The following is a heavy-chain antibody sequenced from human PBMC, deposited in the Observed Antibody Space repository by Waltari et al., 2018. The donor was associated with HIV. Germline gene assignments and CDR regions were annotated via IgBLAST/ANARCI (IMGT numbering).Heavy chain of an antibody. D-gene: IGHD1-26*01. CDR1: GYTFSKHC. V-gene: IGHV5-51*01. J-gene: IGHJ6*03. CDR3: ARVHRPAISYFLKSYYYYYMDV. CDR2: IYPGDSDA. Sequence: QLVPSGAELKRPGGSLRISCQASGYTFSKHCLAWVRQLPGKGLQWVGTIYPGDSDAQISPSVRCRVTFSGDTVATPPYLQWRSLQASYTATYDGARVHRPAISYFLKSYYYYYMDVWGKGTTVTVSS.